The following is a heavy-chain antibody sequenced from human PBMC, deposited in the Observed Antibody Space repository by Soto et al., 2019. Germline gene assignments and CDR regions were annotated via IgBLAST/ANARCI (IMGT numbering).Heavy chain of an antibody. CDR1: GYTFSNYG. CDR2: ISIYSNGT. Sequence: ASVKVSCKASGYTFSNYGITWVGEAPGQPLEWMGWISIYSNGTNYAPKYQARLSMPTATSTTTAYMELRSMRSADTAVYYCTRVVPGAEAWFGPWGQGTLVTVSS. CDR3: TRVVPGAEAWFGP. V-gene: IGHV1-18*01. D-gene: IGHD2-2*01. J-gene: IGHJ5*02.